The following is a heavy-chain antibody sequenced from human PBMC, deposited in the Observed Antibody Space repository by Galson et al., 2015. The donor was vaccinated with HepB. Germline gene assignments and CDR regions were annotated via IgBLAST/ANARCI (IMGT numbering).Heavy chain of an antibody. CDR1: GGTFSSYA. V-gene: IGHV1-69*13. Sequence: SVKVSCKASGGTFSSYAISWVRQAPGQGLEWMGGIIPIFGTANYAQKFQGRVTITADESTSTAYMELSSVTAADTAVYYCARIYVDIVAKNYWYFDLWGRGTLVTVSS. D-gene: IGHD5-12*01. CDR2: IIPIFGTA. J-gene: IGHJ2*01. CDR3: ARIYVDIVAKNYWYFDL.